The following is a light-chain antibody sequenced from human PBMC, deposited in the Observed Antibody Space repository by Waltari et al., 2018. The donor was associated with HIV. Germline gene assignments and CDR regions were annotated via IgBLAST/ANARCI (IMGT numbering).Light chain of an antibody. CDR1: SSDVGGYNY. CDR2: NVT. J-gene: IGLJ2*01. Sequence: QSALTQPASVSGSPGQSITISCRGTSSDVGGYNYVAWYQQHPGKAPKLVIYNVTKRPSGVSDRFSGSKSGNTASLTISGLQAEDEADYFCSSFTTSTTLLFGGGTKLTVL. V-gene: IGLV2-14*01. CDR3: SSFTTSTTLL.